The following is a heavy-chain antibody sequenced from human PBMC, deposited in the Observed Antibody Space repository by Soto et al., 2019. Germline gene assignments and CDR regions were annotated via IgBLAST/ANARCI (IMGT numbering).Heavy chain of an antibody. CDR3: ARVVDYGDYGGWFDP. D-gene: IGHD4-17*01. J-gene: IGHJ5*02. CDR1: GGSISSGGYS. Sequence: SETLSLTCAVSGGSISSGGYSWSWIRQPPGKGLEWIGYIYHSGSTYYNPALKSRVTISVDRSKNQFSLKLSSVTAADTAVYYCARVVDYGDYGGWFDPWGQGTLVTVSS. V-gene: IGHV4-30-2*01. CDR2: IYHSGST.